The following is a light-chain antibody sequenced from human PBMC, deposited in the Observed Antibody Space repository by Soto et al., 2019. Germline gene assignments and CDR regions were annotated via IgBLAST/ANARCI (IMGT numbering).Light chain of an antibody. CDR3: QQYGRSPFT. CDR2: GAS. CDR1: QSVSSSY. Sequence: EIVLTQSPGTLSLSPGERATLSCRASQSVSSSYLAWYQQKPGQAPSLLIYGASNRATGIPDRFSGSGSGTDFTLTISRLEPEDFAVYHCQQYGRSPFTFGPGTKVDIK. J-gene: IGKJ3*01. V-gene: IGKV3-20*01.